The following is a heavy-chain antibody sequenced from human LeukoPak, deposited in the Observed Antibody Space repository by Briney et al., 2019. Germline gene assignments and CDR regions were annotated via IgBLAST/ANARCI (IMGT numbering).Heavy chain of an antibody. J-gene: IGHJ4*02. D-gene: IGHD7-27*01. CDR2: INHSGST. CDR3: ASPPTGDRGGY. V-gene: IGHV4-34*01. CDR1: GGSFSGYY. Sequence: PSETLSLTCAVYGGSFSGYYWSWIRQPPGKGLEWIGEINHSGSTNYNPSLKSRVTISVDTSKNQFSLKLSSVTAADTAVYYCASPPTGDRGGYWGQGTLVTVSS.